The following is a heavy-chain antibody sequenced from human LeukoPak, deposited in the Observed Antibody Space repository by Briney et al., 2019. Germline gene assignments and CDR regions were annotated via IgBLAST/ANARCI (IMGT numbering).Heavy chain of an antibody. Sequence: GGSLRLSCEASGFTFSSYSMNWVRQAPGKGLEWVAVISYDGSNKYYADSVKGRFTISRDNSKNTLYLQMNSLSAEDTAVYYCEKDLGGSGDYRPYWGQGSVVTVSS. CDR1: GFTFSSYS. V-gene: IGHV3-30*18. CDR3: EKDLGGSGDYRPY. D-gene: IGHD2-21*02. J-gene: IGHJ4*02. CDR2: ISYDGSNK.